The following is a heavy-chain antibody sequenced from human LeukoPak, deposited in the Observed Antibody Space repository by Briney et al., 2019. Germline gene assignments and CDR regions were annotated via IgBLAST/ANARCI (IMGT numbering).Heavy chain of an antibody. CDR2: INHSGST. Sequence: PSETLSLTCAVYGGSFSGYYWSWIRQPPGKGLEWIGEINHSGSTNYNPSLKSRVTISVDTSKNQFSLKLGSVTAADTAVYYCARGPEATYLQSGLDYWGQGTLVTVSS. V-gene: IGHV4-34*01. CDR1: GGSFSGYY. J-gene: IGHJ4*02. D-gene: IGHD4-11*01. CDR3: ARGPEATYLQSGLDY.